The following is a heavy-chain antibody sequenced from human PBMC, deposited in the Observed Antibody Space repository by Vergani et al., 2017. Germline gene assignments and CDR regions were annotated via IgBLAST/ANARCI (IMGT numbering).Heavy chain of an antibody. D-gene: IGHD3-10*01. V-gene: IGHV4-59*01. CDR3: ARGVRGVIMLTYYYYGMDV. Sequence: QVQLQESGPGLVKPSETLSLTCTVSGGSISSYYWSWIRQPPGKGLEWIGYIYYSGSTNYNPSLKSRVTISVDTSKNQFSLKLSSVTAADTAVYYCARGVRGVIMLTYYYYGMDVWAKGPRSPSP. J-gene: IGHJ6*02. CDR2: IYYSGST. CDR1: GGSISSYY.